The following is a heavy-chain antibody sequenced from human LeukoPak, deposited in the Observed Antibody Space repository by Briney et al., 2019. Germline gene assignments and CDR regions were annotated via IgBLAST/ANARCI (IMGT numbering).Heavy chain of an antibody. J-gene: IGHJ4*02. CDR3: ARGGDIVVVVAGNFDY. D-gene: IGHD2-15*01. V-gene: IGHV4-34*01. CDR1: GGSISSYY. Sequence: PSETLSLTCTVSGGSISSYYWSWIRQPPGKGLEWIGEINHSGSTNYNPSLKSRVTISVDTSKNQFSLKLSSVTAADTAVYYCARGGDIVVVVAGNFDYWGQGTLVTVSS. CDR2: INHSGST.